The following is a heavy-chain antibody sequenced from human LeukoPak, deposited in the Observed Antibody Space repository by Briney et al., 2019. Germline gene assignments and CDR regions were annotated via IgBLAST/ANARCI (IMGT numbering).Heavy chain of an antibody. D-gene: IGHD4-17*01. J-gene: IGHJ6*03. CDR3: TSYGDYVGFYYYYYMDV. Sequence: GGSLRLSCAASGFTFSGSAMHWVRQASGKGLEWVGRIRSKANSYATAYAASVKGRFTISRDESKNTAYLQMNSLKTEDKAVYYCTSYGDYVGFYYYYYMDVWGKGTTVTVSS. CDR1: GFTFSGSA. CDR2: IRSKANSYAT. V-gene: IGHV3-73*01.